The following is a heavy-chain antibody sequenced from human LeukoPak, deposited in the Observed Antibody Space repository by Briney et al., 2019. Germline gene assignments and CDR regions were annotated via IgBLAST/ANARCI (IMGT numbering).Heavy chain of an antibody. D-gene: IGHD3-3*02. CDR1: GGSISSSSYY. CDR3: ARGRAFFD. Sequence: SETLSLTCTVSGGSISSSSYYWGWIRQPPGKGLEWIGNIYYSGSTYYNPSLKSRVTISRDTSKNQFSLKLSSVTAADTAVYYCARGRAFFDRGQGTLVTVSS. CDR2: IYYSGST. J-gene: IGHJ4*02. V-gene: IGHV4-39*07.